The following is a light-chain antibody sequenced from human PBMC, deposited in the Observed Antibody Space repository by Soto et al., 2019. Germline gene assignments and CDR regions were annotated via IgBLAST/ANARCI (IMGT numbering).Light chain of an antibody. V-gene: IGKV3-20*01. CDR3: QQYGSSPYT. J-gene: IGKJ2*01. CDR1: QRVSSSY. Sequence: EIVLTQSPGTLSLSPGERATLSCRASQRVSSSYLAWYQQKPGQAPRLLMYGASSRATGIPDRFSGSGSGTDFTLTISRLEAEDFAVYYCQQYGSSPYTFGQGTKLEIK. CDR2: GAS.